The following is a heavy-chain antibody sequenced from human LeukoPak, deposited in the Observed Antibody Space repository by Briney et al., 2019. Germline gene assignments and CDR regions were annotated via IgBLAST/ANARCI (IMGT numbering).Heavy chain of an antibody. CDR1: GFTFDDYA. CDR3: VKGVYDYGYFDY. D-gene: IGHD4/OR15-4a*01. CDR2: ISWSSNTI. V-gene: IGHV3-9*01. Sequence: PGRSLRLSCAASGFTFDDYAMHWVRQAPGKGLEWVANISWSSNTIGYADSVKGRFTISRDNAKTSLYLQMNSLRPEDTAFYYCVKGVYDYGYFDYWGQGTLVTVSS. J-gene: IGHJ4*02.